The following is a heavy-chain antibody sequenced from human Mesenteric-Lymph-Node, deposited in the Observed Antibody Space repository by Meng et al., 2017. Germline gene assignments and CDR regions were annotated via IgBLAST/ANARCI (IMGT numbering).Heavy chain of an antibody. J-gene: IGHJ4*02. CDR2: INGGNDNT. V-gene: IGHV1-3*01. Sequence: VQLVQSGSEVKKPGAAVKVSCKASGYRFTTYGIHWVRQAPGQRLEWMGWINGGNDNTKYSQKFQGRVTITVDTSATTAYMDLSSLRSEDTAVYYCATEVNIGLGYWGQGTLVTVSS. D-gene: IGHD7-27*01. CDR1: GYRFTTYG. CDR3: ATEVNIGLGY.